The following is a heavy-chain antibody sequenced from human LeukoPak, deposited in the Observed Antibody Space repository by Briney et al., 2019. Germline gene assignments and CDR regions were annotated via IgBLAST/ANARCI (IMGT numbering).Heavy chain of an antibody. CDR1: GFTFSNYA. Sequence: KPGGSLRLSCAASGFTFSNYAIHWVRQAPGKGLESVSVISSNGGNIYHANSVKGRFTISRDNSKNTVYLQMGSLRAEDTAVYYCARGYGGLDYWGQGTLVTVSS. CDR2: ISSNGGNI. CDR3: ARGYGGLDY. D-gene: IGHD4-23*01. V-gene: IGHV3-64*01. J-gene: IGHJ4*02.